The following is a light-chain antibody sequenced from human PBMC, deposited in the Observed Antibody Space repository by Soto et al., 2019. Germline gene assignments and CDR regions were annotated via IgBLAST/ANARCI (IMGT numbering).Light chain of an antibody. Sequence: SYELTQPPSLSGAPGQTAKISCGGSSIESTSVHWYQKKPGQAPVLVVYDDSERPSGIPERFSGSNSGNTATLTISRVAAGDEADYFCQVWDSRSTHTGAFGTGTKVTVL. CDR3: QVWDSRSTHTGA. CDR1: SIESTS. J-gene: IGLJ1*01. CDR2: DDS. V-gene: IGLV3-21*02.